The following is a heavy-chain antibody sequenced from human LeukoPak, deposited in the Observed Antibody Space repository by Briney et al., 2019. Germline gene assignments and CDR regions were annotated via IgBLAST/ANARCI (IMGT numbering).Heavy chain of an antibody. J-gene: IGHJ4*02. Sequence: GGPLRLSCAASGFTFSSYGMHWVRQAPGKGLEWVAVIWYDGSNKYYADSVTGRFTISRDNGKNLVSLQMNSLRDEDTAVYYCARADRDGNKRFLDWGQGTLVTVSS. CDR2: IWYDGSNK. CDR1: GFTFSSYG. V-gene: IGHV3-33*01. CDR3: ARADRDGNKRFLD. D-gene: IGHD5-24*01.